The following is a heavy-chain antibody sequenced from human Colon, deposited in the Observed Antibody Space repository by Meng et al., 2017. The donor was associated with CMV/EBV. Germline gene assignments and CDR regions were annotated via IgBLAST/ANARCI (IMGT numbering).Heavy chain of an antibody. Sequence: GGSLRLSCAASGFTFSFYSMSWVRPAPGKGLEWISYIGRGGDNIFYADSVKCRFTISRDDARNSLYLQMNSLRAEDTAVYYCAREAVLFTPYFVFWGQGALVTVSS. CDR2: IGRGGDNI. D-gene: IGHD2-15*01. CDR1: GFTFSFYS. V-gene: IGHV3-48*04. J-gene: IGHJ4*02. CDR3: AREAVLFTPYFVF.